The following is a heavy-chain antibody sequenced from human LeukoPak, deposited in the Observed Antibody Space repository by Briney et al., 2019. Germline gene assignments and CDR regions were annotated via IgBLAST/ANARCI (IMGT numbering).Heavy chain of an antibody. CDR1: GGFISSWY. CDR2: IYYSGNT. J-gene: IGHJ6*03. V-gene: IGHV4-59*08. CDR3: ARLYSSDCCCGSCYGNYLFYYMDV. D-gene: IGHD2-15*01. Sequence: SETLSLTCTVCGGFISSWYWSWIRQPPGKGLEWIGYIYYSGNTNYNPSLKSRVTTSVDTSKNQFSLKLSSVTAADTAEYYCARLYSSDCCCGSCYGNYLFYYMDVWGKGTTVTVSS.